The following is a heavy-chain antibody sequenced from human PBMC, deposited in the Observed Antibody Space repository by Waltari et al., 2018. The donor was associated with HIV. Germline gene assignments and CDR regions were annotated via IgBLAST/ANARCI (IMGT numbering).Heavy chain of an antibody. CDR2: ISTSSLYI. CDR3: ARDPRWTGASDY. V-gene: IGHV3-21*01. CDR1: GFSFSSYS. D-gene: IGHD7-27*01. Sequence: EVQLVESGGGLVKPGGSLSLSCAASGFSFSSYSMNWVRQAPGKGLEWLSSISTSSLYIYYADSVKGRFTISRDNAKNSLYLQMNSLRVEDTAVYFCARDPRWTGASDYWGQGTLVTVSS. J-gene: IGHJ4*02.